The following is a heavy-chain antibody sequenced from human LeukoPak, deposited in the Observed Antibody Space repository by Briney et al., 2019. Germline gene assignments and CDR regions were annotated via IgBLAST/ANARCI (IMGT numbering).Heavy chain of an antibody. D-gene: IGHD3-3*01. Sequence: SSETLSLTCTVSGGSISSGGYYWSWIRQHPGKGLEWIGYIYYSGSTYYNPSLKSRVTISVDTSKNQFSLKLSSVTAADTAVYYCARVPGITIFGVVPPYYFDYWGQGTLVTVSS. J-gene: IGHJ4*02. V-gene: IGHV4-31*03. CDR2: IYYSGST. CDR1: GGSISSGGYY. CDR3: ARVPGITIFGVVPPYYFDY.